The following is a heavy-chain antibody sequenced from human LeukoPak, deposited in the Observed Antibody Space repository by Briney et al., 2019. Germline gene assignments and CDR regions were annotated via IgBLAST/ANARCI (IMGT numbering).Heavy chain of an antibody. CDR2: ITKDGTT. J-gene: IGHJ4*02. V-gene: IGHV3-15*01. Sequence: GGSLRLSCVLSGIPFVDAWMSWVRQTPGKGLEWIGRITKDGTTDYAAPVPGRFTISRDNSINTFYLLMNSLKIEDTAVYYCTWMTTLLTVDFWGRGTLVTVPS. D-gene: IGHD1-14*01. CDR3: TWMTTLLTVDF. CDR1: GIPFVDAW.